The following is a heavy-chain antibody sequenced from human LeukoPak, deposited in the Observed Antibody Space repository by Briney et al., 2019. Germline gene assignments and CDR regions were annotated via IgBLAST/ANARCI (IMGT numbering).Heavy chain of an antibody. J-gene: IGHJ3*02. CDR2: ISSSGSTI. D-gene: IGHD2-2*02. CDR3: ATGSLYCSSTSCYTPHDAFDI. V-gene: IGHV3-11*01. CDR1: GFTFSDYY. Sequence: GGSLRLSCAASGFTFSDYYMSWIRQAPGKGLEWVSYISSSGSTIYYADSVKGRFTISRDNAKNSLYLQMNSLRAEDTAVYYCATGSLYCSSTSCYTPHDAFDIWGQGTLVTVSS.